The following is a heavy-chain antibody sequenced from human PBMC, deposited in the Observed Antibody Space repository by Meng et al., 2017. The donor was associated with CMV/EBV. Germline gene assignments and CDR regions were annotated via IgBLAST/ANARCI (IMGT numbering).Heavy chain of an antibody. CDR1: GGSISSSSYY. J-gene: IGHJ5*02. Sequence: SETLSPTCTVPGGSISSSSYYWGWIRQPPGKGLEWIGRIYYSGSTYYNPSLKSRVTISVDTSKNQFSLKLSSVTAADTAVYYCARDRWLLNNWFDPWGQGTLVTVSS. V-gene: IGHV4-39*07. CDR2: IYYSGST. D-gene: IGHD2-15*01. CDR3: ARDRWLLNNWFDP.